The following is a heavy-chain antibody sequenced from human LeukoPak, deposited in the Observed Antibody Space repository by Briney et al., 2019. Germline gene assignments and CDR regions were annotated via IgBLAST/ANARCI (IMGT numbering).Heavy chain of an antibody. CDR1: GGSISSSSYY. D-gene: IGHD5-18*01. CDR3: ARAGRGQLWYPLPRGFDY. CDR2: IYYSGST. J-gene: IGHJ4*02. Sequence: SETLSLTCTVSGGSISSSSYYWGWIRQPPGKGLEWIGSIYYSGSTYYNPSLKSRVTISVDTSKNQFSLKLSSVTAADTAVYYCARAGRGQLWYPLPRGFDYWGQGTLVTVSS. V-gene: IGHV4-39*01.